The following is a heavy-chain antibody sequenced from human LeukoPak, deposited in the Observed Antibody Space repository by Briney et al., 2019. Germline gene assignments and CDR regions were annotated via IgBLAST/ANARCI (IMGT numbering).Heavy chain of an antibody. CDR1: GGSISSSSYY. CDR3: ARSGVREKYYYDSSGYRGAFDI. V-gene: IGHV4-39*01. J-gene: IGHJ3*02. Sequence: SETLSLTCTVSGGSISSSSYYWGWIRQPPGKGREWIGSIYYSGSTYYNPSLKSRVTISVDTSKNQFSLKLSSVTAADTAVYYCARSGVREKYYYDSSGYRGAFDIWGQGTMVTVSS. CDR2: IYYSGST. D-gene: IGHD3-22*01.